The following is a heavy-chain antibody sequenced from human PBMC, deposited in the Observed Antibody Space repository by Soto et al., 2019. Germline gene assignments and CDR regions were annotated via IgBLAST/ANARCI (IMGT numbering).Heavy chain of an antibody. J-gene: IGHJ4*02. CDR3: ARGTYDSSSRGKYYFDY. CDR1: GYTFTGYY. Sequence: ASVKVSCKASGYTFTGYYMHWVRQAPGQRLEWMGWINAGNGNTKYSQKFQGRVTITRDTSASTAYMELSSLRSEDTAVYYCARGTYDSSSRGKYYFDYWGQGTLVTVSS. V-gene: IGHV1-3*01. CDR2: INAGNGNT. D-gene: IGHD6-6*01.